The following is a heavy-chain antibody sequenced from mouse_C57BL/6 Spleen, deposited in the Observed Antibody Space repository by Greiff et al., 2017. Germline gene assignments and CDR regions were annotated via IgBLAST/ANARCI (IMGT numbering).Heavy chain of an antibody. D-gene: IGHD1-1*01. V-gene: IGHV1-72*01. CDR3: ARGFITTVVGYYAMDY. CDR1: GYTFTSYW. CDR2: IDPNSGGT. J-gene: IGHJ4*01. Sequence: QVQLQQSGAELVKPGASVKLSCKASGYTFTSYWMHWVKQRPGRGLEWIGRIDPNSGGTKYNEKFKSKATLTVDKPSSTAYMQLSSLTSEDSAVYYCARGFITTVVGYYAMDYWGQGTSVTVSS.